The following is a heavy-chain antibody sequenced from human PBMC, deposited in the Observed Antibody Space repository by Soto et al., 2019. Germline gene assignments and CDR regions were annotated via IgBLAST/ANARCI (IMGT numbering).Heavy chain of an antibody. CDR2: IYYSGST. V-gene: IGHV4-31*03. CDR3: ARDFFDSSDYTTNWFDP. J-gene: IGHJ5*02. D-gene: IGHD3-22*01. CDR1: GCSISSGGYY. Sequence: SETLSLTCTFSGCSISSGGYYWSWIRQHPGKGLEWIGYIYYSGSTYYNPSLKSRVTISVDTSKNQFSLKLTSVTAADAALYYCARDFFDSSDYTTNWFDPWGQGTLVTVSS.